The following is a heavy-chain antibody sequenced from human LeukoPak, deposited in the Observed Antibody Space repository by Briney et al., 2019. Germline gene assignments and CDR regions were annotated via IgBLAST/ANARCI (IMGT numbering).Heavy chain of an antibody. J-gene: IGHJ6*02. D-gene: IGHD1-26*01. CDR1: GFTFDDYG. CDR3: ARIKSGIDF. V-gene: IGHV3-53*01. Sequence: GGSLRLSCAASGFTFDDYGMSWVRQAPGKGLEWVSVIYSGGSTYYADSVKGRFTISRDNSKNTLYLQMNSLRAEDTAVYYCARIKSGIDFWGQGTTVTVSS. CDR2: IYSGGST.